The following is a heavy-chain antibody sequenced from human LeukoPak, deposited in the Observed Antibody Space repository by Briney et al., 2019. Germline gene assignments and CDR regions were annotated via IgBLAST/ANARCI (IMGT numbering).Heavy chain of an antibody. CDR1: GGSISSYY. D-gene: IGHD5-18*01. Sequence: PSETLSLTCTVSGGSISSYYWSWIRQPPGKGLEWIGYIYYSGSTNYNPSLKRRVTISVDTSKNKFSLKLSSVTAADTAVYYCASCERGYSYGYDYYYYMDVWGKGTTVTVSS. V-gene: IGHV4-59*01. CDR3: ASCERGYSYGYDYYYYMDV. CDR2: IYYSGST. J-gene: IGHJ6*03.